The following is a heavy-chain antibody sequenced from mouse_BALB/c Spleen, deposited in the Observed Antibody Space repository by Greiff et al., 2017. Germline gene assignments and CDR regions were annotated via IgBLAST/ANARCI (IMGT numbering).Heavy chain of an antibody. CDR2: ISDGGSYT. D-gene: IGHD2-4*01. V-gene: IGHV5-4*02. J-gene: IGHJ3*01. CDR3: ARGDDYDGAY. Sequence: DVHLVESGGGLVKPGGSLKLSCAASGFTFSDYYMYWVRQTPEKRLEWVATISDGGSYTYYPDSVKGRFTISRDNAKNNLYLQMSSLKSEDTAMYYCARGDDYDGAYWGQGTLVTVSA. CDR1: GFTFSDYY.